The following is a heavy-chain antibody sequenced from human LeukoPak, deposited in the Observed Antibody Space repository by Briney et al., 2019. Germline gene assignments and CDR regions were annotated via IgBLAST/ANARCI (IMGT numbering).Heavy chain of an antibody. V-gene: IGHV4-59*12. D-gene: IGHD6-13*01. J-gene: IGHJ4*02. Sequence: PSETLSLTCTVSGGSISSYYWSWIRQPPGKGLEWIGYIYYSGSTYYNPSLKSRVTISVDTSKNQFSLKLSSVTAADTAVYYCAREGIAAAGFSYWGQGTLVTVSS. CDR2: IYYSGST. CDR3: AREGIAAAGFSY. CDR1: GGSISSYY.